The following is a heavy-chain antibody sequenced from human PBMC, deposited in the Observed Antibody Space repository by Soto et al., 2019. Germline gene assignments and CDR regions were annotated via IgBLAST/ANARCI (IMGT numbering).Heavy chain of an antibody. CDR3: AKDRGIGCSGGSCYSIYYYYGMDV. J-gene: IGHJ6*02. CDR1: GFTFSSYG. V-gene: IGHV3-30*18. D-gene: IGHD2-15*01. CDR2: ISYDGSNK. Sequence: GGSLRLSCAASGFTFSSYGMHWVRQAPGKGLEWVAVISYDGSNKYYADSVKGRFTISRDNSKNTLYLQMNSLRAEDTAVYYCAKDRGIGCSGGSCYSIYYYYGMDVWGQGTTVTVSS.